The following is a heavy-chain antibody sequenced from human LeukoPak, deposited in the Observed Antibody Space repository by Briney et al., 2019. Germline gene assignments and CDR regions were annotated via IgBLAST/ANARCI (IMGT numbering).Heavy chain of an antibody. D-gene: IGHD6-13*01. J-gene: IGHJ6*02. CDR3: ATDRAEQQGVQLYYYFGMDV. V-gene: IGHV1-69*04. Sequence: ASVKVSCKASGGTFSSYAISWVRQAPGQGLEWMGRIIPIRNTVNYAQKFQGRLTITVETSTSTAYMDLSSLRSEDTAVYYCATDRAEQQGVQLYYYFGMDVWGQGTTVTVSS. CDR2: IIPIRNTV. CDR1: GGTFSSYA.